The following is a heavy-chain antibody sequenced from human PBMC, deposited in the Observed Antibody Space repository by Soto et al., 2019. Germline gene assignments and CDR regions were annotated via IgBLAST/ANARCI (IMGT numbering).Heavy chain of an antibody. D-gene: IGHD2-15*01. CDR2: ISYLGIT. CDR1: GGSISTTGCS. J-gene: IGHJ4*02. Sequence: SETLSLTCDVSGGSISTTGCSWIWIRQPPGKCLEWLGYISYLGITYYNPSLKSRGSTSVDRSKNQFSLSLNSVTAADTALYYCARDYCRGGSCYVAYWGQGAPVTVSS. V-gene: IGHV4-30-2*01. CDR3: ARDYCRGGSCYVAY.